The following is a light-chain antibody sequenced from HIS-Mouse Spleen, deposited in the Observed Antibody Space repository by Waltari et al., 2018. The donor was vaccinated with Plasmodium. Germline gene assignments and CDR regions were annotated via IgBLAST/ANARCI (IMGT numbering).Light chain of an antibody. CDR3: QQYNNWSFT. V-gene: IGKV3-15*01. J-gene: IGKJ3*01. CDR1: QSVSSN. CDR2: GAS. Sequence: EIVMTQSPATLSVSPGERATLSCRASQSVSSNLAWYQKKPGQAPRLLIYGASTRATGIHARFSGSGSGTEFTLTISSLQSEDFAVYYCQQYNNWSFTFGPGTKVDIK.